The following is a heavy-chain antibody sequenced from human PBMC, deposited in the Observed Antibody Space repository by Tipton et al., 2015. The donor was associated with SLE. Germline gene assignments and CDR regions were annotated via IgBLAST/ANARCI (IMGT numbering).Heavy chain of an antibody. CDR1: GFTFSTYW. V-gene: IGHV3-7*01. CDR3: ARGTIAAPGIDY. CDR2: INEDGSEK. Sequence: GSLRLSCAASGFTFSTYWMNWVRQAPGKGLEWVARINEDGSEKDVAESMEGRFSISRDNAKNLVYLQMDSLRAADTAVYFCARGTIAAPGIDYWGQGTLVTVSS. D-gene: IGHD6-13*01. J-gene: IGHJ4*02.